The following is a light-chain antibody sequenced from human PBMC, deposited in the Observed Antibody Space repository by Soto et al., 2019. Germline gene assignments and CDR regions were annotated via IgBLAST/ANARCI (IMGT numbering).Light chain of an antibody. J-gene: IGKJ1*01. CDR2: GAS. Sequence: VLTQSPGTLSLSPGESATLSCRASQTVSITYLTWYQQKPGQAPRLLIFGASKRATGIPARFSGSGSGTDFTLTISSLEPEDFAVYYCQQRSNWPRTFGQGTKVDIK. V-gene: IGKV3-11*01. CDR3: QQRSNWPRT. CDR1: QTVSITY.